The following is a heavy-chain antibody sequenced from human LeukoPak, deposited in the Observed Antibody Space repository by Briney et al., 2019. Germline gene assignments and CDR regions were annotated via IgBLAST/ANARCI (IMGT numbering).Heavy chain of an antibody. CDR2: IRYDGSNK. V-gene: IGHV3-30*02. Sequence: GGSLRLSCAASGFTFSSYGMHWVRQAPGKGLEWVAFIRYDGSNKYYADSVKGRFTISRDNSKNTLYLQMNSLRAEDTAVYYCAKDRVVVVTAMAWFDPWGQGTLVTVSS. CDR1: GFTFSSYG. J-gene: IGHJ5*02. CDR3: AKDRVVVVTAMAWFDP. D-gene: IGHD2-21*02.